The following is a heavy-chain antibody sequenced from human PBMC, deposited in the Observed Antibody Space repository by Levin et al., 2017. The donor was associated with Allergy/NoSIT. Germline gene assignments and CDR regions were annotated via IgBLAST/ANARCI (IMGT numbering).Heavy chain of an antibody. Sequence: SETLSLTCGVSGASIRTINWWTWVRQSPGKGLEWIAEIYHTGNTKYNPSLESRVTISADESKNQFSLKMSPVTAADTAIYYCAKNSVEATGVLDSWGQGILVTVSS. J-gene: IGHJ4*02. CDR1: GASIRTINW. CDR3: AKNSVEATGVLDS. V-gene: IGHV4-4*02. CDR2: IYHTGNT. D-gene: IGHD1-26*01.